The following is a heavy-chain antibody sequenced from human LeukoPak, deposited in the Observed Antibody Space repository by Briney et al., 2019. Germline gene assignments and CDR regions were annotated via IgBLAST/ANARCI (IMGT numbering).Heavy chain of an antibody. J-gene: IGHJ4*02. Sequence: GGSLRLSCAASGFTFSSYSMNWVRQAPGKGLEWVSHITASGTAMFYADSVKGRFTISRDNAKNSLYLQMNSLRDEDTAVYYCASSGSYKFDYWGQGTLVTVSS. CDR3: ASSGSYKFDY. CDR1: GFTFSSYS. CDR2: ITASGTAM. V-gene: IGHV3-48*02. D-gene: IGHD1-26*01.